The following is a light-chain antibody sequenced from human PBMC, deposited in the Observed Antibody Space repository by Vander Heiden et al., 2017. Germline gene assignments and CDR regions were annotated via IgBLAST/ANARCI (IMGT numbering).Light chain of an antibody. CDR3: QQRSNGPPGIT. Sequence: EIVLTQSPATLSLSPGERATLSCRASQSVSSYLAWYQQKPGQAPRLLIYDASNRATGIKARFSGSGYGTDFTLTISSREPEDFAVYYCQQRSNGPPGITFGQGTRMEIK. J-gene: IGKJ5*01. CDR2: DAS. V-gene: IGKV3-11*01. CDR1: QSVSSY.